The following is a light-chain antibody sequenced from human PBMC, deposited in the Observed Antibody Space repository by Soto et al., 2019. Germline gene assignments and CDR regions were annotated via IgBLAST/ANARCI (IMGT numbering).Light chain of an antibody. CDR1: SSNIGAGYD. J-gene: IGLJ1*01. CDR3: QSYDSTLSARYV. Sequence: QSVLTQPPSVSGAPGQRVTISCTGSSSNIGAGYDVHWYQQRPGTAPKLLIFGNINRPSGVPDRFSGPKSGTSASLAITGLQAEDEGDYHCQSYDSTLSARYVFGTGTKSTVL. V-gene: IGLV1-40*01. CDR2: GNI.